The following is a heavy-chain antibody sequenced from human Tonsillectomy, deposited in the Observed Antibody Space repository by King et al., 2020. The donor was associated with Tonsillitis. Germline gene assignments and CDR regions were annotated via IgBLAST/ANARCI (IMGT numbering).Heavy chain of an antibody. CDR2: IFSNDEK. J-gene: IGHJ2*01. V-gene: IGHV2-26*01. D-gene: IGHD5-12*01. Sequence: TLKESGPELVNPTETLTLTCTVSGFSLTNSRMGVSWIRQPPGKALEWLAHIFSNDEKSYSIFLKSRLTISKDTSKSQVVLTMTNMDPVDTATYYCAPIYQYSRPRYFDLWGRGPLVAVSS. CDR3: APIYQYSRPRYFDL. CDR1: GFSLTNSRMG.